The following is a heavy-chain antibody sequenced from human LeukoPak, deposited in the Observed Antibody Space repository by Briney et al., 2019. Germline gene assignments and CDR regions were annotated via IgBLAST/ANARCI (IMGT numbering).Heavy chain of an antibody. Sequence: GGSLRLSCAASGFTFSNFEMNWVRQIPGKGLEWLSFITRISRIIYYADSVKGRFTISRDNANNSLHLQMNSLRVEDTGIYFCARGSTFGGVISDFWGQGTLVTVSS. D-gene: IGHD3-16*02. V-gene: IGHV3-48*03. J-gene: IGHJ4*02. CDR2: ITRISRII. CDR1: GFTFSNFE. CDR3: ARGSTFGGVISDF.